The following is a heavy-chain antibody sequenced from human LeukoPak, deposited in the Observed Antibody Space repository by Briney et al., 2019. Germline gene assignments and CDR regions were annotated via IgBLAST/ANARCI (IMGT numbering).Heavy chain of an antibody. D-gene: IGHD1-14*01. CDR2: IHYSGST. Sequence: SETLSLTYTVSGGSISSSSYYWAWIRQPPGKGLEWIGSIHYSGSTYYNPSLQSRVTISIDTSKNQFSLKLRFVTAADTAVYYCARETTQKGAHYMDVWGKGTTITISS. CDR3: ARETTQKGAHYMDV. J-gene: IGHJ6*03. V-gene: IGHV4-39*07. CDR1: GGSISSSSYY.